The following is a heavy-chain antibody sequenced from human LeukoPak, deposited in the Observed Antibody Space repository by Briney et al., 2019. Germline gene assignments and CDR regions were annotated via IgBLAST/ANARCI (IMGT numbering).Heavy chain of an antibody. J-gene: IGHJ4*02. CDR2: IYYSGST. D-gene: IGHD1-7*01. V-gene: IGHV4-31*03. CDR3: ARDFLNSYFDY. CDR1: GGSISSGGYY. Sequence: PSETLSLTCTVSGGSISSGGYYWSWIRQHPGKGLEWIGYIYYSGSTYYNPSLKSRVTISVDTSKNQFSLKLSSVTAADTAVCYCARDFLNSYFDYWGQGTLVTVSS.